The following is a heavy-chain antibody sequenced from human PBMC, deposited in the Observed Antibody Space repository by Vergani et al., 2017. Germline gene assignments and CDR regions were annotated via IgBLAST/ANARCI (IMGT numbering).Heavy chain of an antibody. CDR1: GFTFSNAW. J-gene: IGHJ6*02. V-gene: IGHV3-15*01. Sequence: VELLESGGGLAQPGGSLRLSCAASGFTFSNAWMSWVRQAPGKGLEWVGRIKSKSDSETTDYGAPVKGRFTFSRDDSKNLLYLQMNSLKTEDTAVYYCTTGLVGANSYYHYYNMDVWGQGTTVTVSS. CDR2: IKSKSDSETT. CDR3: TTGLVGANSYYHYYNMDV. D-gene: IGHD1-26*01.